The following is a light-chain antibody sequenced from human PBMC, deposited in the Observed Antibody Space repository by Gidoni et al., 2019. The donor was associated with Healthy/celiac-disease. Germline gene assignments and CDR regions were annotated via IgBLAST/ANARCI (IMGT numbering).Light chain of an antibody. CDR1: LSVSSY. Sequence: QSPATLSLSPGERATLSCRASLSVSSYLAWYQQKPGQAPRLLIYDASNRATGIPARFSGSGSGTDFTLTISSLEPEDFAVYYCQQRSAWPTFGGXTKVEIK. CDR2: DAS. J-gene: IGKJ4*01. CDR3: QQRSAWPT. V-gene: IGKV3-11*01.